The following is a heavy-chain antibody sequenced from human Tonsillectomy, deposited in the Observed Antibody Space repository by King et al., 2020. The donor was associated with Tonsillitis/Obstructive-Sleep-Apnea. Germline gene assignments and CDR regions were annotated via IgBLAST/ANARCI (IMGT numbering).Heavy chain of an antibody. D-gene: IGHD3-3*01. CDR2: INHSGST. CDR1: GGSFSGYY. CDR3: AAQYYDFWSGYSY. V-gene: IGHV4-34*01. J-gene: IGHJ4*02. Sequence: VQLQQWGAGLLKPSETLSLTCAVYGGSFSGYYWSWIRQPPGKGLEWIGEINHSGSTNYNPSLKSRVTISVDTSKNQFSLKLSSVTAADTAVYYCAAQYYDFWSGYSYWGQGTLVTVSS.